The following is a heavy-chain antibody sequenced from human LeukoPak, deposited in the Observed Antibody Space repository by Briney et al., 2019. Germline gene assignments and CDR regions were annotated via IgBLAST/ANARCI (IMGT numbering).Heavy chain of an antibody. J-gene: IGHJ4*02. V-gene: IGHV3-33*01. CDR2: IWYDGSNK. CDR3: ARKSGYSSGPDY. D-gene: IGHD6-19*01. CDR1: GFTFSSYG. Sequence: PGRSLRLSCAASGFTFSSYGMHWVRQAPGKGLEWVAVIWYDGSNKYYADSVKGRFTISRDNSRNTLYLQMNSLRAEDTAVYYCARKSGYSSGPDYWGQGTLVTVSS.